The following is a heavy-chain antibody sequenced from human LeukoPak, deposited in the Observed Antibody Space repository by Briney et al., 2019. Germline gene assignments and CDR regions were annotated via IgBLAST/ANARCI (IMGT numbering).Heavy chain of an antibody. CDR3: TRGTTDDAFDI. D-gene: IGHD2/OR15-2a*01. CDR2: INPSGGST. J-gene: IGHJ3*02. Sequence: ASVKVSCEASGYTLTSYYMHWVRQAPGQGLEWMGIINPSGGSTSYAQKFQGRVTMTRDTSTSTVYMELSSLRSEDTAVYYCTRGTTDDAFDIWGQGTMVTVSS. CDR1: GYTLTSYY. V-gene: IGHV1-46*03.